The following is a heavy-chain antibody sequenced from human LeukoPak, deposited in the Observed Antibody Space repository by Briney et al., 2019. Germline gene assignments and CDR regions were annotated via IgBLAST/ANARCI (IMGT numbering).Heavy chain of an antibody. CDR1: GGSVSSGSYY. D-gene: IGHD3-22*01. Sequence: SETLSLTCTVSGGSVSSGSYYWSWIRRPPGKGLEWIGYIYYSGSTNYNPSLKSRVTISVDTSKNQFSLKLSSVTAADTAVYYCARDYYDSSGYYRPLDYWGQGTLVTVSS. V-gene: IGHV4-61*01. CDR3: ARDYYDSSGYYRPLDY. J-gene: IGHJ4*02. CDR2: IYYSGST.